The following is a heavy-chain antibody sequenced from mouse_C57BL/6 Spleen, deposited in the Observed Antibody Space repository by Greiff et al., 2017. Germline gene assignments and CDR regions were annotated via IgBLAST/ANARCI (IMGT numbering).Heavy chain of an antibody. D-gene: IGHD2-4*01. CDR1: GFTFSDYG. V-gene: IGHV5-17*01. CDR3: ARDYDYEDWFAY. Sequence: EVHLVESGGGLVKPGGSLKLSCAASGFTFSDYGMHWVRQAPEKGLEWVAYISSGSSTIYYADTVKGRFTISRDNAKNTLFLQVTSLRSEDTAMXYYARDYDYEDWFAYWGQGTLVTVSA. J-gene: IGHJ3*01. CDR2: ISSGSSTI.